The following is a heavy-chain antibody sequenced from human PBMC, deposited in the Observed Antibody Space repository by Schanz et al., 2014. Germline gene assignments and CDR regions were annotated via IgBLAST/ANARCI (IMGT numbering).Heavy chain of an antibody. Sequence: VQLVESGGGLVQPGGSLRLSCAASGFTFSSYAMHWVRQAPGKGLEWVAVTSDDGSNKYYADSVKGRFTISRDNSKNTLHLQMNSLRAEDTAVYYCPRDGGALAVFAFDIWGQGTMVTVSS. CDR1: GFTFSSYA. CDR3: PRDGGALAVFAFDI. J-gene: IGHJ3*02. CDR2: TSDDGSNK. D-gene: IGHD6-19*01. V-gene: IGHV3-30*04.